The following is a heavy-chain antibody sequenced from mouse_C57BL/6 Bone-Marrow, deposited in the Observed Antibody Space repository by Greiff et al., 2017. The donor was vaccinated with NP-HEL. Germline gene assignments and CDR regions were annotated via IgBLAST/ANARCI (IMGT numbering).Heavy chain of an antibody. CDR1: GYTFTSYG. V-gene: IGHV1-81*01. CDR2: IYPRSGNT. CDR3: AREILRY. Sequence: VKVVESGAELARPGASVKLSCKASGYTFTSYGISWVKQRTGQGLEWIGEIYPRSGNTYYNEKFKGKATLTADKSSSTAYMELRSLTSEDSAVYFCAREILRYWGQGTTLTVSS. J-gene: IGHJ2*01. D-gene: IGHD1-1*01.